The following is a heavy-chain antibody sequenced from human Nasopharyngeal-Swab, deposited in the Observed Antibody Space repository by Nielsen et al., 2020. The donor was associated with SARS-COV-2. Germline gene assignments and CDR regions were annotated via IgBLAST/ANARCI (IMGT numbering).Heavy chain of an antibody. Sequence: ASVKVSCKASGNTFNAYFLHWARQAPGQGLEWMGRISPNSGATDYAQKFQGRVTVTRDTSTSVVYMELSGLTSDDSAMYFCARRGRCSGSSCDMDVWGQGTTVTVSS. J-gene: IGHJ6*02. CDR1: GNTFNAYF. CDR2: ISPNSGAT. D-gene: IGHD2-2*01. CDR3: ARRGRCSGSSCDMDV. V-gene: IGHV1-2*06.